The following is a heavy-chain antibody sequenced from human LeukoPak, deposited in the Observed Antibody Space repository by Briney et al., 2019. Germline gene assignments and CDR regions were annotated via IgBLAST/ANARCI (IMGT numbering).Heavy chain of an antibody. D-gene: IGHD2-2*02. V-gene: IGHV3-21*01. J-gene: IGHJ4*02. CDR3: ARVLSQYCSSTSCYIPHY. CDR1: GFTFSSYS. Sequence: GGSLRLSCAASGFTFSSYSMNWVRQAPGKGLEWVSSISSSSSYIYYADSVKGRFTISRDNAKNSLYLQMNSLRAEDTAVYYCARVLSQYCSSTSCYIPHYWGQGTLVTVSS. CDR2: ISSSSSYI.